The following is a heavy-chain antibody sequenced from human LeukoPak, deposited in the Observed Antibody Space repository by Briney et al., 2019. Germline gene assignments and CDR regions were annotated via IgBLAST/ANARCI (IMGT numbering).Heavy chain of an antibody. CDR2: IYYSEST. Sequence: SETLSLTCTVSGGSINSGDYFWSWIRQHPGKSLEWIGYIYYSESTHYNPSLKTRITISVDTSKNEFSLKLSSVTAADTAVYYCARVHHERLRLDVWGQGTTVTVSS. J-gene: IGHJ6*02. V-gene: IGHV4-31*03. D-gene: IGHD2-21*02. CDR1: GGSINSGDYF. CDR3: ARVHHERLRLDV.